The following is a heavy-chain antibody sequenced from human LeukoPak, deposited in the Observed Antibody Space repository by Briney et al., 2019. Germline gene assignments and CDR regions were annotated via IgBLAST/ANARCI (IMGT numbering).Heavy chain of an antibody. J-gene: IGHJ4*02. V-gene: IGHV3-21*04. CDR3: ASMWELQGLIGYY. Sequence: PGGSLRLSCAASGFTFSSYSMNWVRQAPGKGLEWVSSISSSSSYIYYADSVKGRFTISRDNAKNSLYLQMNSLRAEDTAVYYCASMWELQGLIGYYWGQGTLVTVSS. CDR1: GFTFSSYS. CDR2: ISSSSSYI. D-gene: IGHD1-26*01.